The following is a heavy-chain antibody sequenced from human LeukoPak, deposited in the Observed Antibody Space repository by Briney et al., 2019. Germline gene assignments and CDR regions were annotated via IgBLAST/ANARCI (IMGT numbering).Heavy chain of an antibody. Sequence: ASVKVSCKASGYSFIAYYIHWVRQAPGQGLEWMGWINPNSGGTNYAQKFQGRVTMTRDTSISTVYMDLSSLRSDDTAVYYCARVSTVSEPYNCFDPWGQGTLVTVSS. J-gene: IGHJ5*02. D-gene: IGHD1-14*01. CDR1: GYSFIAYY. V-gene: IGHV1-2*02. CDR3: ARVSTVSEPYNCFDP. CDR2: INPNSGGT.